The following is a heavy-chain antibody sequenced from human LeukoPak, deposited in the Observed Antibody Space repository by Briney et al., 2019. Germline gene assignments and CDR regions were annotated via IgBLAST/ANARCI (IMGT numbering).Heavy chain of an antibody. CDR1: GGSISSSSYY. J-gene: IGHJ4*02. Sequence: SETLSLTCTVSGGSISSSSYYWGWIRQPPGKGLERIGSIYYSGSTYYNPSLKSRVTISVDTSKNQFSLKLSSVTAADTAVYYCASQYCSGGSCSHDYWGQGTLVTVSS. CDR3: ASQYCSGGSCSHDY. D-gene: IGHD2-15*01. V-gene: IGHV4-39*01. CDR2: IYYSGST.